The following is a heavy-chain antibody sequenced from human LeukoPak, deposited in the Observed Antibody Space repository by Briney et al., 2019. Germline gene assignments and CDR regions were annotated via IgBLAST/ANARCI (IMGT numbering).Heavy chain of an antibody. CDR1: GGSISSYY. CDR2: IYYSGST. CDR3: ARNREIATGDFDY. V-gene: IGHV4-59*01. D-gene: IGHD2-21*01. J-gene: IGHJ4*02. Sequence: KPSETLSLTCTVSGGSISSYYWSWIRQPPGKGLEWIGYIYYSGSTNYNPSLKSRVTISVDTSKNQFSLKLSSVTAAHTAVYYCARNREIATGDFDYWGQGTLVTVSS.